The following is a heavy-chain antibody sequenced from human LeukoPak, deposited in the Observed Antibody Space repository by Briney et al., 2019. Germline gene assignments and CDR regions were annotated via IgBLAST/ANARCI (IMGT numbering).Heavy chain of an antibody. D-gene: IGHD4-23*01. J-gene: IGHJ4*02. V-gene: IGHV3-30*02. CDR3: AKVATVVSLQIDY. CDR2: IRYDGSNK. CDR1: GFTFSSYG. Sequence: PGGSLRLPCAASGFTFSSYGMHWVRQAPGKGLEWVAFIRYDGSNKYYADSVKGRFTISRDNSKNTLYLQMDSLRAEDTAVYYCAKVATVVSLQIDYWGQGTLVTVSS.